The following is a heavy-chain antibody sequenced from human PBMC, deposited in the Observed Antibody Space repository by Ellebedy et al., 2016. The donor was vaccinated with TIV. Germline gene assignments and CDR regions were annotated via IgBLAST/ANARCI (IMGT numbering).Heavy chain of an antibody. J-gene: IGHJ5*02. V-gene: IGHV1-46*01. CDR1: GYTFTTYY. CDR3: AGGGIAAAFRCDP. CDR2: IDPSGGGT. Sequence: AASVKVSCKASGYTFTTYYMHWVRQAPGQGLEWMGIIDPSGGGTTFAQKFQGRVTMTRDTSTRTVYMELSSLTSEDTVVYYCAGGGIAAAFRCDPWGQGTLVTVSS. D-gene: IGHD6-13*01.